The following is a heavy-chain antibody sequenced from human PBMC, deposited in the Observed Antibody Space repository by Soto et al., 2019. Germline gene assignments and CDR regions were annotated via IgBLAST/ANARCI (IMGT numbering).Heavy chain of an antibody. V-gene: IGHV4-59*01. D-gene: IGHD2-15*01. CDR2: IYYSGST. CDR1: GGSISSYY. J-gene: IGHJ6*03. Sequence: SETLSLTCTVSGGSISSYYWSWIRQPPGKGLEWIGYIYYSGSTNYNPSLKSRVTISVDTSKNQFSLKLSSVTAADTAVYYCARSGGADCSGGSCYPYYYYYMDVWGKGTTVTVSS. CDR3: ARSGGADCSGGSCYPYYYYYMDV.